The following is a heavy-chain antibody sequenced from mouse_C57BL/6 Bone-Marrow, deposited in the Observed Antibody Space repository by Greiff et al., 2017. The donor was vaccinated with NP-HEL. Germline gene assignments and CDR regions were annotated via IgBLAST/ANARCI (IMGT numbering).Heavy chain of an antibody. CDR1: GYTFTSYW. CDR3: ERSSYDYDGGVGCAY. V-gene: IGHV1-50*01. CDR2: IDPSDSYT. Sequence: VQLQQPGAELVKPGASVKLSCKASGYTFTSYWMQWVKQRPGQGLEWIGEIDPSDSYTNYNQKFKGKATLTVDTSSSTAYMQLSSLTSEDSAVYYCERSSYDYDGGVGCAYGGQGTLVTVSA. D-gene: IGHD2-4*01. J-gene: IGHJ3*01.